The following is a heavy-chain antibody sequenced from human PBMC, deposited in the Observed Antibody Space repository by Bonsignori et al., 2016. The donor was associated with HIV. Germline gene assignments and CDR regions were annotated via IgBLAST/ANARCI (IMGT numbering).Heavy chain of an antibody. CDR3: ARDPGLGGAAQHFDH. D-gene: IGHD2-2*01. V-gene: IGHV3-21*02. CDR1: GFTFSSFT. J-gene: IGHJ4*02. Sequence: EVQLVESGGGLVKPGGSLRLACAASGFTFSSFTLNWVRQAPGKGLEWVSSISSKSIYIHYADSVRGRFTVSRDNADGSMYLQMNSLRVEDTAVYYCARDPGLGGAAQHFDHWGQGTLVT. CDR2: ISSKSIYI.